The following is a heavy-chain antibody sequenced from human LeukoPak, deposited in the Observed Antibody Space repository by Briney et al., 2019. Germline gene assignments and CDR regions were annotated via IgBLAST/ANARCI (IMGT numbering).Heavy chain of an antibody. CDR1: GYTFTCYY. D-gene: IGHD3/OR15-3a*01. CDR3: ARGNEIFGPMTFKTHFDY. V-gene: IGHV1-2*02. CDR2: INPNTGGT. Sequence: ASVKVSCKASGYTFTCYYIFWVRQAPGQGLEWMGWINPNTGGTNYAQKFQGRVTMTRDRAISTAYMELSRLRSDDTAMYYCARGNEIFGPMTFKTHFDYWGQGTLVTVSS. J-gene: IGHJ4*02.